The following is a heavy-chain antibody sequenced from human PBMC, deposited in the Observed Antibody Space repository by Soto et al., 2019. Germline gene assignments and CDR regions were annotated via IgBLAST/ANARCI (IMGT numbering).Heavy chain of an antibody. CDR1: GGSISSGGYY. V-gene: IGHV4-31*11. J-gene: IGHJ4*02. D-gene: IGHD5-18*01. CDR2: IYYSGST. Sequence: QVQLQESGPGLVKPSQTLSLTCAVSGGSISSGGYYWSWIRQHPGKGLEWIGYIYYSGSTYYNPSLKSRVTISVDTSKNQFSLKLSSVTAADTAVYYCARTGYMDPKFVYWGQGTLVTVSS. CDR3: ARTGYMDPKFVY.